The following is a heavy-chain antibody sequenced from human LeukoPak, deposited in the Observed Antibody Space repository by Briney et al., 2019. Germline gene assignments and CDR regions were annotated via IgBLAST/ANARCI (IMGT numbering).Heavy chain of an antibody. V-gene: IGHV1-2*02. Sequence: ASVKVSCKASGYTFTGYYMHWVRQAPGQGLEWIGWINPNTGGTNYAQKFQDRVTMTRDTSISTDYMELSRLRYDDTAVYYCARSPDILTGENFDYWGQGTLVTVSS. CDR3: ARSPDILTGENFDY. CDR1: GYTFTGYY. J-gene: IGHJ4*02. CDR2: INPNTGGT. D-gene: IGHD3-9*01.